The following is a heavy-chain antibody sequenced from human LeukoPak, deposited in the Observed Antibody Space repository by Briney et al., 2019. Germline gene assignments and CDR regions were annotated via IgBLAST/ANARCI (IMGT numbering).Heavy chain of an antibody. CDR3: ARQGRERGYSYGCQIDY. Sequence: GESLKISCKGSGYSFTSYWIGWVRQMPGKGPEWMGIIYPGDSDTRYSPSFQGQVTISADKSISTAYLQWSSLKASDTAMYYCARQGRERGYSYGCQIDYWGQGTLVTVSS. J-gene: IGHJ4*02. CDR1: GYSFTSYW. CDR2: IYPGDSDT. V-gene: IGHV5-51*01. D-gene: IGHD5-18*01.